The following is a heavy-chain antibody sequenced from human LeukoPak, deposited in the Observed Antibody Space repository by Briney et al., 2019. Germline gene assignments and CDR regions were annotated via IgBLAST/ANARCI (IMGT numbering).Heavy chain of an antibody. Sequence: SQTLSLTCAISGDSFSSNTAAWNWIRQSPSRGLEWLGRTYYRSKWHNDYAVSVKSRITINPDTSKNQFSLQLNSVTPEDTAVYYCAREGEYKVGHYYYGMDVWGQGTTVTVSS. D-gene: IGHD3-10*01. J-gene: IGHJ6*02. CDR3: AREGEYKVGHYYYGMDV. CDR2: TYYRSKWHN. V-gene: IGHV6-1*01. CDR1: GDSFSSNTAA.